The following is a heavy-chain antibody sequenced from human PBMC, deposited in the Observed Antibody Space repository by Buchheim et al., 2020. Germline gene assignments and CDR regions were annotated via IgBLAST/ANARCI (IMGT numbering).Heavy chain of an antibody. CDR1: GFTFSTYA. CDR2: ISGSGLST. CDR3: AKTGQGWEGGDYLDY. D-gene: IGHD1-14*01. J-gene: IGHJ4*02. V-gene: IGHV3-23*01. Sequence: EVQLLESGGGLVQPGGSLRLSCAASGFTFSTYAMTWVRLVPGKGLEWVSGISGSGLSTKYPYSLKGRFTISRDNSKHTLYLQMSTLRAEDTAEYYCAKTGQGWEGGDYLDYWGQGTL.